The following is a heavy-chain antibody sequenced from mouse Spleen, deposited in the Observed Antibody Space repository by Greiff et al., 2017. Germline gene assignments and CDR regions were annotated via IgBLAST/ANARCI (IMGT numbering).Heavy chain of an antibody. CDR2: ISSGGSYT. CDR3: TREVYEAWLAY. Sequence: EVQGVESGGGLVKPGGSLKLSCAASGFTFSSYTMSWVRQTPEKRLEWVATISSGGSYTYYPDSVKGRFTISRDNAKNTLYLQMSSLKSEDTAMYYCTREVYEAWLAYWGQGTLVTVSA. D-gene: IGHD2-14*01. V-gene: IGHV5-6-4*01. J-gene: IGHJ3*01. CDR1: GFTFSSYT.